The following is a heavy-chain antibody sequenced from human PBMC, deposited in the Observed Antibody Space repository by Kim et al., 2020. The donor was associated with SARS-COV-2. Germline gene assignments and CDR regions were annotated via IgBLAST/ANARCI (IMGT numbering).Heavy chain of an antibody. Sequence: SETLSLTCAVYGGSFSGYYWSWIRQPPGKGLEWIEEINHSGSTNYNPSLKSRVTISVDTSKNQFSLKLSSVTAADTAVYYCARGSLYCSGGSCYSGNYYYYGMDVWGQGTTVTVSS. CDR1: GGSFSGYY. D-gene: IGHD2-15*01. CDR3: ARGSLYCSGGSCYSGNYYYYGMDV. V-gene: IGHV4-34*01. J-gene: IGHJ6*02. CDR2: INHSGST.